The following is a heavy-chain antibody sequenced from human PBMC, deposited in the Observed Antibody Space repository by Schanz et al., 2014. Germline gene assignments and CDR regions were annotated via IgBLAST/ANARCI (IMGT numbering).Heavy chain of an antibody. V-gene: IGHV3-7*02. CDR3: AKKVPAYNPFDS. D-gene: IGHD1-1*01. Sequence: EVHLVESGGGLVEPGGSLRLSCTASGFTFSDYWMSWVRQAPGKGPEWVANIKHDGSVKDYVDSVEGRFTISRDNAKRSLFLQMNSLRVEDTAVYFCAKKVPAYNPFDSWGQGTLVTVSS. CDR2: IKHDGSVK. CDR1: GFTFSDYW. J-gene: IGHJ4*02.